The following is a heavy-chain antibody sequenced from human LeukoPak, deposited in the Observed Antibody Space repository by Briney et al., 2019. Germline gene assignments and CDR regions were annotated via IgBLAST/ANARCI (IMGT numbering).Heavy chain of an antibody. Sequence: GASVKVSCKASGYTFTSYDINWVRQATGQGLEWMGRIIPIFGTANYAQKFQGRVTITTDESTSTAYMELSSLRSEDTAVYYCARESPPPMTTVTNYFDYWGQGTLVTVSS. CDR1: GYTFTSYD. CDR3: ARESPPPMTTVTNYFDY. D-gene: IGHD4-17*01. V-gene: IGHV1-69*05. CDR2: IIPIFGTA. J-gene: IGHJ4*02.